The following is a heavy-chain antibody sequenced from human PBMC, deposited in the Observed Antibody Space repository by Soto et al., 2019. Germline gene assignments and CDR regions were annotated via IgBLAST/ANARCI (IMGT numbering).Heavy chain of an antibody. CDR2: IIPIFGTA. J-gene: IGHJ5*01. Sequence: GASVKVSCKASGGTFSSYAISWVRQAPGQGLEWMGGIIPIFGTANYAQKFQGRVTITADESTSTAYMELNSLRAEDTAVYYCARGPHDYDSGRYYDSWGQGTQVTVSS. D-gene: IGHD3-22*01. V-gene: IGHV1-69*13. CDR1: GGTFSSYA. CDR3: ARGPHDYDSGRYYDS.